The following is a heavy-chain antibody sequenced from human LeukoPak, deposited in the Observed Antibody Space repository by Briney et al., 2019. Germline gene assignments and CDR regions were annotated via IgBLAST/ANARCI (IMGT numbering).Heavy chain of an antibody. CDR1: GGSISSYY. V-gene: IGHV4-39*01. J-gene: IGHJ5*02. CDR2: IYYSGST. CDR3: ARHRQTYGSGTNWFDP. Sequence: SETLSLTCTVSGGSISSYYWGWIRQPPGKGLEWIGSIYYSGSTYYNPSLKSRVTISVDTSKNQFSLKLSSVTAADTAVYYCARHRQTYGSGTNWFDPWGQGTLVTVSS. D-gene: IGHD3-10*01.